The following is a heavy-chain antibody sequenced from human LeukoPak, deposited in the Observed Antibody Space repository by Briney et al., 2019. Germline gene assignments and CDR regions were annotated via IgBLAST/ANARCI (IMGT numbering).Heavy chain of an antibody. CDR1: GGSSSGYY. CDR3: ARAPPQGYGDYADDY. V-gene: IGHV4-34*01. Sequence: SETLSLTCAVYGGSSSGYYWSWIRQPPGKGLEWIGEINHSGSTNYNPSLKSRVTISVDTSKNQFSLKLSSVTAADTAVYYCARAPPQGYGDYADDYWGQGTLVTVSS. CDR2: INHSGST. D-gene: IGHD4-17*01. J-gene: IGHJ4*02.